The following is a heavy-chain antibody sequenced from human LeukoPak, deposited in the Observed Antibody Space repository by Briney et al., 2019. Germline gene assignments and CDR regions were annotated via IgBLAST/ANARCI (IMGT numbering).Heavy chain of an antibody. CDR1: GFTFSSYE. CDR3: ARGNSGSYHRDAFDI. J-gene: IGHJ3*02. V-gene: IGHV3-48*03. CDR2: ISSSGSTI. D-gene: IGHD1-26*01. Sequence: PGGSLRLSCAASGFTFSSYEMNWVRQAPGKGLEWVSYISSSGSTIYYADSVKGRFTISRDNAKNSLYLQMNSLRAEDTAVYYCARGNSGSYHRDAFDIWGQGTMVTVSS.